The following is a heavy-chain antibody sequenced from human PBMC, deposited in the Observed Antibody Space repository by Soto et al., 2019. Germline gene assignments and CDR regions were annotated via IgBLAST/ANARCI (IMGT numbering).Heavy chain of an antibody. V-gene: IGHV1-8*01. J-gene: IGHJ5*02. CDR3: VRRVASGHRSWFDP. CDR2: MNPNTGNI. CDR1: EDTFTHYD. D-gene: IGHD2-21*01. Sequence: QVELVQSGAEVKKPGASVRVSCQASEDTFTHYDLNWVRQATGQGLEWMGWMNPNTGNIDYAHKFHGRVNMNRDTSTRTVYMELSSLRSDDTAVYYCVRRVASGHRSWFDPWGQGTLVTVSS.